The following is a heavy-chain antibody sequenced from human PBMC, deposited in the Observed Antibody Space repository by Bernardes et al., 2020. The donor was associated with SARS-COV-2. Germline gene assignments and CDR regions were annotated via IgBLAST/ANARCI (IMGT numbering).Heavy chain of an antibody. Sequence: GGSLRLSCAASGFTFDDYAMHWVRQAPGKGLEWVSGISWNSGSIGYADSVKGRFTISRDNAKNSLYLQMNSLRAEDTALYYCARSNSYCSGGSCYYYYYGMDVWGQGTTVTVSS. V-gene: IGHV3-9*01. CDR3: ARSNSYCSGGSCYYYYYGMDV. D-gene: IGHD2-15*01. CDR1: GFTFDDYA. CDR2: ISWNSGSI. J-gene: IGHJ6*02.